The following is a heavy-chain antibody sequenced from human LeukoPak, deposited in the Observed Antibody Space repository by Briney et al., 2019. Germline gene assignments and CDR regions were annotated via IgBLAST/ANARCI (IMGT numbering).Heavy chain of an antibody. CDR2: INPNSGGT. CDR1: GYTFTGYY. CDR3: ARDGGADYGGNSDAFDI. D-gene: IGHD4-23*01. V-gene: IGHV1-2*02. J-gene: IGHJ3*02. Sequence: ASVKVSCKASGYTFTGYYMHWVRQAPGQGLEWMGWINPNSGGTNYAQKFQGRVTITADKSTSTAYMELSSLRSEDTAVYYCARDGGADYGGNSDAFDIWGQGTMVTVSS.